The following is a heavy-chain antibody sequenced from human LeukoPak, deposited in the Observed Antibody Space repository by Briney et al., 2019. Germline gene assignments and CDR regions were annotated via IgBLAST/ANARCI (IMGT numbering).Heavy chain of an antibody. D-gene: IGHD3-10*01. J-gene: IGHJ4*02. CDR3: ARGYFYSSGAPTY. CDR1: GFTLTNFW. CDR2: INSDGSST. V-gene: IGHV3-74*01. Sequence: AGSLRLSCAASGFTLTNFWMHWVRQAPGKGLVWVSRINSDGSSTTYADSVKGRFTISRDNAKNTLYLQMDSLRAEDTAVYYCARGYFYSSGAPTYWGQGTLVTVSS.